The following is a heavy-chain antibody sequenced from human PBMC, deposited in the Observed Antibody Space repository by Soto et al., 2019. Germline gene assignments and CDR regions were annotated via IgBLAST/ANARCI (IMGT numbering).Heavy chain of an antibody. D-gene: IGHD2-2*02. CDR1: GGSISSYY. CDR2: IHYSGST. Sequence: PSETLSLTCTVSGGSISSYYWSWIRQPPGKGLEWIGYIHYSGSTNYNPSLKSRVTLSVDTSKNHFSLKLTSVTAADTAVYYCARGAYTSSDVWGQGTTVTVSS. CDR3: ARGAYTSSDV. J-gene: IGHJ6*02. V-gene: IGHV4-59*01.